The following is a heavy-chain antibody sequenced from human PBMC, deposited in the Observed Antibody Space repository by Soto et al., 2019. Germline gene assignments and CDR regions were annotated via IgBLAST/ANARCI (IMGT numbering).Heavy chain of an antibody. CDR1: GFTFSSYA. CDR2: ISGSGGST. CDR3: AEVRVYSSSWYYFDY. Sequence: PGWSLRLSCAASGFTFSSYAMSWVRQAPGKGLEWVSAISGSGGSTYYADSVKGRFTISRDNSKNTLYLQMNSLRAEDTAVYYCAEVRVYSSSWYYFDYWGQGTLVTVSS. J-gene: IGHJ4*02. V-gene: IGHV3-23*01. D-gene: IGHD6-13*01.